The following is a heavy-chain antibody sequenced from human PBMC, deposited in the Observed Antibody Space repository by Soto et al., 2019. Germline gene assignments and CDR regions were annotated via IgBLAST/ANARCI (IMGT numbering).Heavy chain of an antibody. V-gene: IGHV1-46*01. CDR3: ARRKERSRPDLLSF. J-gene: IGHJ1*01. Sequence: ASGKVSCKASGYTFTNYYMHWVRQAPGQGLEWMGVINLTGGRTTYAQRFQGRVTMTRDTSTSTAYMELSSLRSDDTTVYYCARRKERSRPDLLSFRGQ. CDR1: GYTFTNYY. CDR2: INLTGGRT.